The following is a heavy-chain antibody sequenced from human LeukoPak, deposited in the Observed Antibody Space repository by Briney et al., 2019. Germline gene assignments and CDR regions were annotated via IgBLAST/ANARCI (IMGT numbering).Heavy chain of an antibody. CDR3: ARKAFCGGDCDSVWFDS. CDR1: GYIFIDYY. D-gene: IGHD2-21*02. Sequence: ASVKVSCKASGYIFIDYYIYRVRQAPGQGLEWMGWINPNSGVTKYAQKFQGRVTMTRDTSISTAYMELSRLRSDDTAMYYCARKAFCGGDCDSVWFDSWGQGTLVIVSS. CDR2: INPNSGVT. J-gene: IGHJ5*01. V-gene: IGHV1-2*02.